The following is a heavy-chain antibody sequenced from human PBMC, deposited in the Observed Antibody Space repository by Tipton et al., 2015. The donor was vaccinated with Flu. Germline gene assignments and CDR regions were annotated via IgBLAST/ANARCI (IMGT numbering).Heavy chain of an antibody. CDR3: ARRDYSNYVSDPKSWFDP. Sequence: GLVKPSETLSLTCLVSGASIRSDYYCGWIRQPPGKGLEWIDHISRGGSAYYNSSLQSRVTISIDTSKTQFSLQMKSMTAADMAVYYCARRDYSNYVSDPKSWFDPWGQGTLVAVSS. D-gene: IGHD4-11*01. V-gene: IGHV4-38-2*01. J-gene: IGHJ5*02. CDR2: ISRGGSA. CDR1: GASIRSDYY.